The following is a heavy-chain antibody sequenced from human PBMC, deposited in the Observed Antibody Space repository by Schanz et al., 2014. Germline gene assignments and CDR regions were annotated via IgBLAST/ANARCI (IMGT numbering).Heavy chain of an antibody. CDR1: GFTFSAYG. D-gene: IGHD4-17*01. CDR3: AKDPHRDYGGKPQAFDI. CDR2: IWYDGNNK. Sequence: QVQLVESGGGVVQPGRSVRLSCAASGFTFSAYGMHWVRQAPGKGLEWVAVIWYDGNNKYYADSVKGRFTISRDNSKNTLYLPMNSLRAEDTALYYCAKDPHRDYGGKPQAFDIWGQGTMVTVSS. J-gene: IGHJ3*02. V-gene: IGHV3-33*06.